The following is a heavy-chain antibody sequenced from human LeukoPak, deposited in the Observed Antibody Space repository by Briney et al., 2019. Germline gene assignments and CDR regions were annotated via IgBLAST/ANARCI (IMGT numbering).Heavy chain of an antibody. Sequence: GGSLRLSCAASGFTFSSYAMSWVRQAPGKGLEWVSAISGSGGSTYYAGSVKGRFTISRDNSKNTLYLQMNSLRAEDTAVYYCAKDYYGDYNSDYWGQGTLVTVSS. J-gene: IGHJ4*02. CDR2: ISGSGGST. V-gene: IGHV3-23*01. CDR3: AKDYYGDYNSDY. CDR1: GFTFSSYA. D-gene: IGHD4-17*01.